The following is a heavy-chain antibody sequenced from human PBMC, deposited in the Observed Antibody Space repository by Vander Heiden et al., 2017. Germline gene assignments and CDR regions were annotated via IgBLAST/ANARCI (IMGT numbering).Heavy chain of an antibody. CDR2: ISGGGGST. V-gene: IGHV3-23*01. D-gene: IGHD2-21*02. CDR1: GFPFSSYA. Sequence: EVQLLVSVGGLVEPGGSLRLSCAASGFPFSSYAMGWVRQAPGKGLEWVSAISGGGGSTYYADSVKGRFTISRDNSKNTLYLQMNSLRAEDTAVYYCAKDRGDRPYYFDYWGQGTLVTVSS. CDR3: AKDRGDRPYYFDY. J-gene: IGHJ4*02.